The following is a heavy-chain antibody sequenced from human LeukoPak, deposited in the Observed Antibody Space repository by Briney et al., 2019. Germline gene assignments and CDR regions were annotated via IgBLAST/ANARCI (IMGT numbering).Heavy chain of an antibody. V-gene: IGHV4-30-2*01. J-gene: IGHJ4*02. CDR2: INHSGST. CDR1: GGSISSGGYS. CDR3: ARARFLRFLEWLSARPYFDY. D-gene: IGHD3-3*01. Sequence: SETLSLTCAVSGGSISSGGYSWSWIRQPPGTGLEWIGEINHSGSTNYNPSLKSRVTISVDTSKNQFSLKLSSVTAADTAVYYCARARFLRFLEWLSARPYFDYWGQGTLVTVSS.